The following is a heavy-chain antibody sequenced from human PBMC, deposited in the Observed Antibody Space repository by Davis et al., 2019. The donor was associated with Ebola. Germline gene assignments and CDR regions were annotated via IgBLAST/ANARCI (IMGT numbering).Heavy chain of an antibody. V-gene: IGHV4-34*01. CDR2: INHSGST. J-gene: IGHJ4*02. CDR1: GGSFSGYY. D-gene: IGHD5-12*01. Sequence: MPGGSLRLSCAVYGGSFSGYYWSWIRQPPGKGLEWIGEINHSGSTNYNPSLKSRVTISVDTSKNQFSLKLSSVTAADTAVYYCARLGYSGYDSFDYWGQGTLVTVSS. CDR3: ARLGYSGYDSFDY.